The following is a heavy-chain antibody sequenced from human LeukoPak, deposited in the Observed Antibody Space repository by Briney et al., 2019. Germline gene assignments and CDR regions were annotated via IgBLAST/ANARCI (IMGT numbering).Heavy chain of an antibody. D-gene: IGHD4-23*01. V-gene: IGHV3-9*01. Sequence: GGSLRLSCTASGFTFEDYAMHWVRQAPGKGLEWVSGISWNSGSIGYADSVKGRFTISRDNAKNSLYLQMNSLRAEDTALYYCAKDTDYGGNSGFDYWGQGTLATVSS. CDR3: AKDTDYGGNSGFDY. CDR1: GFTFEDYA. J-gene: IGHJ4*02. CDR2: ISWNSGSI.